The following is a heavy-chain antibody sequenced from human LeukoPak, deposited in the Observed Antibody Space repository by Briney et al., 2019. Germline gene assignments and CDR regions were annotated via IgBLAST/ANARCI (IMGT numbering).Heavy chain of an antibody. CDR2: ISYDGSNK. D-gene: IGHD6-25*01. Sequence: GGSLRLSCAASGFTFSSYAMHWVRQAPGKGLEWVAVISYDGSNKYYADSVKGRFTISRDNSKNTLYLQMNSLRAEDTAVYYCARPDGSGEYFQHWGQGTLVTVSS. V-gene: IGHV3-30-3*01. J-gene: IGHJ1*01. CDR1: GFTFSSYA. CDR3: ARPDGSGEYFQH.